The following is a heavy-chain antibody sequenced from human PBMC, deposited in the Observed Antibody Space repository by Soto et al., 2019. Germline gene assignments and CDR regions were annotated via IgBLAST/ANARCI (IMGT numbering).Heavy chain of an antibody. D-gene: IGHD1-1*01. CDR3: ARVSGPFSVRDAFDV. J-gene: IGHJ3*01. CDR2: AYQRSQWFT. CDR1: GDSFSSNSVT. V-gene: IGHV6-1*01. Sequence: PSQTLSLTCAISGDSFSSNSVTWNWIRQSPSRGLEWLGRAYQRSQWFTDYAVSVKSRITINSDTSKNQFSLQLNSVTPEDTAVYYCARVSGPFSVRDAFDVWGQGTMVTVSS.